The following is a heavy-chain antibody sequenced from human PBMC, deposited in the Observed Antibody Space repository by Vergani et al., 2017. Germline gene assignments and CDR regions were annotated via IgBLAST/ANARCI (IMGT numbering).Heavy chain of an antibody. CDR2: FYTGGGN. CDR3: ARDPLYSTTWPFLLLDMDV. CDR1: GGSISSGSYY. Sequence: QVQLQESGPGLVRPSQTLSLTCTVSGGSISSGSYYWSWFRQPAGKGLAWIGRFYTGGGNSYNPTLKSRVSISVDTSKNQFSLQLSSVTAADTAVYYCARDPLYSTTWPFLLLDMDVWGQGTPVTVSS. D-gene: IGHD6-13*01. V-gene: IGHV4-61*02. J-gene: IGHJ6*02.